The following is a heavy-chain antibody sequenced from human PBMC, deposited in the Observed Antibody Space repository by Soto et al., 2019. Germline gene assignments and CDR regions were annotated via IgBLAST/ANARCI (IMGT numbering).Heavy chain of an antibody. CDR1: GTSFGGYY. Sequence: QVQLQQWGAGLLKPSETLSRTCAVSGTSFGGYYWTWVRQPPGQGLEWIGEINHSGSPNNNPSLKSRVTISIDTSKNQFSLQMHSVTAADTAIYYCARRVVPAAIGYWGQGALVTVSS. CDR3: ARRVVPAAIGY. J-gene: IGHJ4*02. V-gene: IGHV4-34*02. D-gene: IGHD2-2*01. CDR2: INHSGSP.